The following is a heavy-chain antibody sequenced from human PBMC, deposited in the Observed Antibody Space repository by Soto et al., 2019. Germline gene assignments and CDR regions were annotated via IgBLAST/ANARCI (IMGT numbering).Heavy chain of an antibody. CDR2: ISYSGST. CDR3: ARVPGP. D-gene: IGHD7-27*01. J-gene: IGHJ5*02. Sequence: SETLSLTCTVSGESINTPHYSWSWVRQPPGKGLEWIGNISYSGSTYYNPSLKSRVIISVDTSKNQFSLKLSSVTAADTAVYYCARVPGPWGQGTLVTVSS. CDR1: GESINTPHYS. V-gene: IGHV4-39*07.